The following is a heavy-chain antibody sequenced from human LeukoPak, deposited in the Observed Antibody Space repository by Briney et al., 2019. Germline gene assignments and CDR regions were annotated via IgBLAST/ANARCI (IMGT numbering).Heavy chain of an antibody. CDR1: GFTFSSYW. J-gene: IGHJ6*02. Sequence: GGSLRLSCAASGFTFSSYWMHWVRQAPGKGLLWVSRINSDGTTTYYADSVKGRFIISRDNAKNTLYLQVNSLRAEDTAVYYCARGNYYGMDVWGRRTTVTVSS. CDR3: ARGNYYGMDV. CDR2: INSDGTTT. V-gene: IGHV3-74*01.